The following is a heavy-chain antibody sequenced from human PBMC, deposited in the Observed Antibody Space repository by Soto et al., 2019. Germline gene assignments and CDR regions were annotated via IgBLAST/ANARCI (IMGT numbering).Heavy chain of an antibody. CDR2: IYYSGST. Sequence: PSETLSLTCTVSGGSISSSSYYWGWIRQPPGKGLEWIGSIYYSGSTYYNPSLKSRVTISVDTSKNQFSLKLSSVTAADTAVYYCARDHYYYDSSGYYYWFDPWGQGTLVTVSS. D-gene: IGHD3-22*01. J-gene: IGHJ5*02. CDR3: ARDHYYYDSSGYYYWFDP. V-gene: IGHV4-39*07. CDR1: GGSISSSSYY.